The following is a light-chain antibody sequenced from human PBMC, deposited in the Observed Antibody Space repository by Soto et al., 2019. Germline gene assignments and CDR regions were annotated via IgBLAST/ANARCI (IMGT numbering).Light chain of an antibody. Sequence: QSALTQPASVSGSPGQSITISCTGSSSDIGDYNYVSWYKQHPGKAPKLMIYDVSNRPSGVSNRFSGSKSGNTASLTISGLQAEDEADYYCSLYTSNNFVIFGGGTKLTVL. V-gene: IGLV2-14*03. CDR3: SLYTSNNFVI. J-gene: IGLJ2*01. CDR1: SSDIGDYNY. CDR2: DVS.